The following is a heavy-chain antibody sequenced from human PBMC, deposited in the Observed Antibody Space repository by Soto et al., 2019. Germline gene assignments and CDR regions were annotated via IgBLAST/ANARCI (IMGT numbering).Heavy chain of an antibody. CDR2: IYYSGST. CDR1: GGSISSYY. CDR3: ARGVCGDYLYRGFDY. Sequence: PSETLSLTCTVSGGSISSYYWSWIRQPPGKGLEWIGYIYYSGSTNYNPSLKSRVTISVDTSKNQFSLKLSSVTAADTAVYYCARGVCGDYLYRGFDYWGQGTLVTVSS. D-gene: IGHD4-17*01. V-gene: IGHV4-59*01. J-gene: IGHJ4*02.